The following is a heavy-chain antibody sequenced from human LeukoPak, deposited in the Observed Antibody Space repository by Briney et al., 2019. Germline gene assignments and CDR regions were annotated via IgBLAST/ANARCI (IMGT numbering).Heavy chain of an antibody. V-gene: IGHV3-30-3*01. CDR3: ARGVAHSSSWFLDAFDI. Sequence: GGSLRLSCAASGFTFSSYAMHWVRQAPGKGLEWVAVISYDGSNKYYADSVKGRFTISRDNSKNTLYLQMNSLRAEDTAVYYCARGVAHSSSWFLDAFDIWGQGTMVTVSS. CDR1: GFTFSSYA. CDR2: ISYDGSNK. J-gene: IGHJ3*02. D-gene: IGHD6-13*01.